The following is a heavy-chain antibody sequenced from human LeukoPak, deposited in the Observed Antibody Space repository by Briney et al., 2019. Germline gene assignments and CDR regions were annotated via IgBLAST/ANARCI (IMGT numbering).Heavy chain of an antibody. V-gene: IGHV3-23*01. CDR2: ISGSGGST. J-gene: IGHJ4*02. CDR3: AKVSGSGSYYPDY. Sequence: PGGSLRLSCAASGFTFSSYPMSWVRQAPGKGLEWVSAISGSGGSTYHADSVKGRFTISRDNSKNTLYLQMNSLRAEDTAVYYCAKVSGSGSYYPDYWGQGTLVTVSS. D-gene: IGHD3-10*01. CDR1: GFTFSSYP.